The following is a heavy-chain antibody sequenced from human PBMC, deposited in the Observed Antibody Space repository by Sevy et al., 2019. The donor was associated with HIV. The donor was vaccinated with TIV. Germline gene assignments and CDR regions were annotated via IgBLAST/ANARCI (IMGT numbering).Heavy chain of an antibody. CDR2: MNPNSGNT. D-gene: IGHD4-17*01. Sequence: ASVKVSCKASGYTFTSYDINWVRQATGQGLEWMGWMNPNSGNTGYAQKFQGRVTMTRNTSISTAYMELSSLRSEETAVYYCASALYGDYRVSAFDIWGQGTMVTVSS. J-gene: IGHJ3*02. V-gene: IGHV1-8*01. CDR3: ASALYGDYRVSAFDI. CDR1: GYTFTSYD.